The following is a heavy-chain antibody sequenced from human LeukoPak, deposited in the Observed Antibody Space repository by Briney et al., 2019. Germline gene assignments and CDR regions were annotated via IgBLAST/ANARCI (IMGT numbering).Heavy chain of an antibody. CDR3: ARQRYFDWLSPSDY. J-gene: IGHJ4*02. D-gene: IGHD3-9*01. Sequence: SETLSLTRTVSGGSISSSSYYWGWIRQPPGKGLEWIGSIYYSGSTYYNPSLKSRVTISVDTSKNQFSLKLSSVTAADTAVYYCARQRYFDWLSPSDYWGQGTLVTVSS. CDR1: GGSISSSSYY. CDR2: IYYSGST. V-gene: IGHV4-39*01.